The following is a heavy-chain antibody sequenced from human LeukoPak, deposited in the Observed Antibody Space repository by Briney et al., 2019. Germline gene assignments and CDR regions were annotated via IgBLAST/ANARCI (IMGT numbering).Heavy chain of an antibody. CDR3: ARDRYYYDSSGSGYMDV. CDR2: INPNSGGT. V-gene: IGHV1-2*02. Sequence: ASVRVSCKASGYTFTGYYIHWVRQAPGQGLEWMGLINPNSGGTNYAQKFQGRVTMTRDTSISTAYMELSRLRSDDTAVYYCARDRYYYDSSGSGYMDVWGKGTTVTVSS. D-gene: IGHD3-22*01. J-gene: IGHJ6*03. CDR1: GYTFTGYY.